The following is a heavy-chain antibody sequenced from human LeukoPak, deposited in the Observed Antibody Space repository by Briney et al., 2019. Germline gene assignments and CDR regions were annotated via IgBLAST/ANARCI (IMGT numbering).Heavy chain of an antibody. CDR3: AKDSHWILFDD. V-gene: IGHV3-53*01. CDR2: IGGSGTRT. Sequence: GGSLRLSCAASGFTVSSNYMSWVRQAPGKGLEWVSGIGGSGTRTYYADSVKGRFTISRDNSKNTLYLQMNSLRDEDTAVYYCAKDSHWILFDDWGQGTLATVSS. CDR1: GFTVSSNY. D-gene: IGHD2-2*03. J-gene: IGHJ4*02.